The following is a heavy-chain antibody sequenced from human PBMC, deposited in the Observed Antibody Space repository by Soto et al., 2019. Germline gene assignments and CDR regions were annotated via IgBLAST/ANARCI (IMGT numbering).Heavy chain of an antibody. CDR1: GFILNNYA. V-gene: IGHV3-23*01. J-gene: IGHJ6*01. CDR3: VKRGRNWGACEF. CDR2: IGGTDGDSDGVP. Sequence: VQLLESGGDLVQPGGSLRLSCVASGFILNNYAMSWVRQAPGKGLEWVSTIGGTDGDSDGVPWYEDSVKGRFTISRDSSATIPFPHVDNLRPDDSALYYCVKRGRNWGACEFWGPGTTVVVS. D-gene: IGHD7-27*01.